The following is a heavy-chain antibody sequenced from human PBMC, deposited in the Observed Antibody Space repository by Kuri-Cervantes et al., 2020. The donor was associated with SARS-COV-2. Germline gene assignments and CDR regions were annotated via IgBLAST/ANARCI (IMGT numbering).Heavy chain of an antibody. J-gene: IGHJ4*02. V-gene: IGHV3-38-3*01. CDR2: ISGGST. D-gene: IGHD2-2*02. CDR3: AKDMDRYCSTTNCFTSDS. CDR1: GFTVSSNE. Sequence: GESLKISCAASGFTVSSNEMSWVRQAPGKGLEWVSSISGGSTYYADSRKGRFTISRDNSKNTLYLEMNSLGGEDTAVYYCAKDMDRYCSTTNCFTSDSWGQGTLVTVSS.